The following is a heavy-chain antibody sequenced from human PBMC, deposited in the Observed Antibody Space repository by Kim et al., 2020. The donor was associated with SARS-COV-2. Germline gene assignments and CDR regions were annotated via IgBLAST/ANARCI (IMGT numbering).Heavy chain of an antibody. V-gene: IGHV1-2*02. CDR3: ASGETVVTPDLYY. J-gene: IGHJ4*02. Sequence: YAQKFQGRVTMTRDTSISTAYMELSRLRSDDTAVYYCASGETVVTPDLYYWGQGTLVTVSS. D-gene: IGHD2-21*02.